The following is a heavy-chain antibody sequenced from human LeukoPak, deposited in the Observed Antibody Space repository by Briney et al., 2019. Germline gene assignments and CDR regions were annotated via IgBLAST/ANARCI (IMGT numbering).Heavy chain of an antibody. D-gene: IGHD2-21*02. Sequence: ASVKVSCKASGYTFTGYYLHWVRQAPGQGLEWMGWINPNNGGTMYAQKFQGRLTMTLDTSISTLYMELSSLTSDDTAVYYCARGDRATHDYWGQGTLVTVSS. J-gene: IGHJ4*02. CDR1: GYTFTGYY. CDR3: ARGDRATHDY. CDR2: INPNNGGT. V-gene: IGHV1-2*02.